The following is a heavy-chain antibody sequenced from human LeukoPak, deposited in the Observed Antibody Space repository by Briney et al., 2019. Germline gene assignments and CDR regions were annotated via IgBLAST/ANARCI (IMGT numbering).Heavy chain of an antibody. J-gene: IGHJ4*02. D-gene: IGHD4-11*01. CDR3: AKYFPRFDDFSRWANEYYFDY. CDR2: ISGSGGST. CDR1: GFTFSSYA. Sequence: GGSLRLSCAASGFTFSSYAMSWVRQAPGKGLEWVSAISGSGGSTYYADSVKGGFTISRENSKKTLCMQKNILRAQDTAVYYCAKYFPRFDDFSRWANEYYFDYWGQGTLVTVSS. V-gene: IGHV3-23*01.